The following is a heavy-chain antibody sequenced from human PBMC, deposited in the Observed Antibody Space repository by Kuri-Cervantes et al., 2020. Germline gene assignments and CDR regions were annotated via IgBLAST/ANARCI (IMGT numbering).Heavy chain of an antibody. CDR2: ISSSSSYI. V-gene: IGHV3-21*05. CDR1: GFTFSNSD. J-gene: IGHJ4*02. Sequence: GGSLRLSCAASGFTFSNSDMNWVHQAPGKGLEWVSYISSSSSYIYYADSVKGRFTISRDNAKNSLYLQMNSLRAEDTAVYYCARGLEDVWGSYPDYWGQGTLVTVSS. D-gene: IGHD3-16*01. CDR3: ARGLEDVWGSYPDY.